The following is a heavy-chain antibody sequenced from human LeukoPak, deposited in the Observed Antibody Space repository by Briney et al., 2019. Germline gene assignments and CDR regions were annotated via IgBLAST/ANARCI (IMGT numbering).Heavy chain of an antibody. CDR2: IYYSGST. D-gene: IGHD2-15*01. V-gene: IGHV4-39*07. CDR1: GGSISSSSYY. J-gene: IGHJ4*02. CDR3: ARGRGGYCSGGSCLTPFDY. Sequence: SETLSLTCTVSGGSISSSSYYWGWIRQPPGKGLEWIGSIYYSGSTYYNPSLKSRVTISVDTSKNQFSLKLSSVTAADTAVYYCARGRGGYCSGGSCLTPFDYWGQGTLVTVSS.